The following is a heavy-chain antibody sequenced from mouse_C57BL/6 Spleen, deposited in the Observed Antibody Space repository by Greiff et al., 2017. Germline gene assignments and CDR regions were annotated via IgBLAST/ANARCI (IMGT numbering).Heavy chain of an antibody. CDR1: GYTFTSYW. CDR3: AIITTVVEQLYFDY. D-gene: IGHD1-1*01. V-gene: IGHV1-7*01. J-gene: IGHJ2*01. CDR2: INPRSGYT. Sequence: VQLVESGAELAKPGASVKLSCKASGYTFTSYWMHWVKQRPGQGLEWIGYINPRSGYTTYNQKFKDKATLPADKSSSTAYIQLSSLTYEDSAVYYCAIITTVVEQLYFDYWGQGTTLTVSS.